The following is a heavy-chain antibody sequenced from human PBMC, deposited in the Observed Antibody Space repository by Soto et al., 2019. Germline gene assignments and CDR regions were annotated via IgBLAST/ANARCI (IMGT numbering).Heavy chain of an antibody. V-gene: IGHV3-33*01. CDR1: GFMFRSYA. Sequence: LRLSCAASGFMFRSYAMHWVRQAPGKGLEWVAGIWYDGSTKYYGDSVKGRYSISRDNSKNMLDLQMNSLRAEDTAVYYCARVASSSSWHIPHFDQWGQGTLVTVSS. J-gene: IGHJ4*02. CDR2: IWYDGSTK. D-gene: IGHD6-13*01. CDR3: ARVASSSSWHIPHFDQ.